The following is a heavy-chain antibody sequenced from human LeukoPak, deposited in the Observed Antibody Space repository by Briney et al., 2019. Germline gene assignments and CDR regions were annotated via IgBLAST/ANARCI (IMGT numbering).Heavy chain of an antibody. CDR3: ARDNRGYSYGYGYMDV. CDR2: IYYSGST. CDR1: GGSISSSSYY. V-gene: IGHV4-39*02. J-gene: IGHJ6*03. D-gene: IGHD5-18*01. Sequence: SETLSLTCTVSGGSISSSSYYWGWLRQPPGKGLEWIGSIYYSGSTYYNPSLKSRVTISVDTSKNRFSLKLSSVTAADTAVYYCARDNRGYSYGYGYMDVWGKGTTVTVSS.